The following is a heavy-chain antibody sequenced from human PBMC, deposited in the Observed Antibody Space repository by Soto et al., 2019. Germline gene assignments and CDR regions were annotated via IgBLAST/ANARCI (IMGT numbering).Heavy chain of an antibody. D-gene: IGHD3-10*01. J-gene: IGHJ5*02. CDR3: ASYYPENWFDP. CDR1: GGSISSSSYY. Sequence: SETLSLTCTVSGGSISSSSYYWGWIRQPPGEGLEWIGSIYYSGSTNYNPSLKSRVTISVDTSKNQFSLKLSSVTAADTAVYYCASYYPENWFDPWGQGTLVTVSS. V-gene: IGHV4-39*07. CDR2: IYYSGST.